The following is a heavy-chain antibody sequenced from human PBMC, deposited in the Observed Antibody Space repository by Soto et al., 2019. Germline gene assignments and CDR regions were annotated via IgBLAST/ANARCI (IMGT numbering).Heavy chain of an antibody. CDR2: INAGNGNT. CDR3: ARAGYSSSWQRDFNWFDP. D-gene: IGHD6-13*01. CDR1: GYTFTSYA. V-gene: IGHV1-3*01. Sequence: GASVKVSCKASGYTFTSYAMHWVRQAPGQRLEWMGWINAGNGNTKYSQKFQGRVTITRDTSASTAYMELSSLRSEDTAVYYCARAGYSSSWQRDFNWFDPWGQGTLVTVSS. J-gene: IGHJ5*02.